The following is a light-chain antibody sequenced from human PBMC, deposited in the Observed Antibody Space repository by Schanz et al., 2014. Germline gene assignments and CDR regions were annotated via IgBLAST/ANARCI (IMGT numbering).Light chain of an antibody. Sequence: EIVMTQSPATLSVSPGERATLSCRASQSVSSNLAWYQQKPGQAPRLLIYGASTRATGIPARFSGSGSGTEFTLTISSLQSEDFAVYYCQQYNKWPTFGQGTKVEIK. CDR1: QSVSSN. CDR2: GAS. CDR3: QQYNKWPT. J-gene: IGKJ1*01. V-gene: IGKV3-15*01.